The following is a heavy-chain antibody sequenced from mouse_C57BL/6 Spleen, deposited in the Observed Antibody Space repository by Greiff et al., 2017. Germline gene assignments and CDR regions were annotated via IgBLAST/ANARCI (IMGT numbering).Heavy chain of an antibody. CDR2: ISDGGSYT. Sequence: EVKLMESGGGLVKPGGSLKLSCAASGFTFSSYAMSWVRQTPEKRLEWVATISDGGSYTYYPDNVKGRFTISRDNAKNNLYLQMSHLKSEDTAMYYCARDDYYGSSYLYAMDYWGQGTSVTVSS. D-gene: IGHD1-1*01. J-gene: IGHJ4*01. V-gene: IGHV5-4*01. CDR1: GFTFSSYA. CDR3: ARDDYYGSSYLYAMDY.